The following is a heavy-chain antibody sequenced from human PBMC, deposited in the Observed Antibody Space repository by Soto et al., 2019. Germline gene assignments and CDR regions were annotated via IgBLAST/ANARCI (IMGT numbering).Heavy chain of an antibody. CDR1: GGSISSSSYY. Sequence: SETLSLTCTVSGGSISSSSYYWGWIRQPPGKGLEWIGSIYYSGSTYYNPSLKSRVTISVDTSKNQFSLKLSSVTAADTAVYYCAILYGDYYFDYWGQGTLVTVSS. J-gene: IGHJ4*02. CDR3: AILYGDYYFDY. V-gene: IGHV4-39*01. CDR2: IYYSGST. D-gene: IGHD4-17*01.